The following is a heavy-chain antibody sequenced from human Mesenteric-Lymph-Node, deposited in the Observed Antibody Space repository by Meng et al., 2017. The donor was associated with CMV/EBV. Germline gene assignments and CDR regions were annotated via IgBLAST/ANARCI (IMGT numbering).Heavy chain of an antibody. Sequence: GESLKISCAASGFTFSSYAMHWVRQAPGKGLEWVAVISYDGSNKYYADSVKGRFTISRDNSKNTLYLQMNSLRAEDTAVYYCAKDRLAGGWNYDPTDYWGQGTLVTVSS. CDR1: GFTFSSYA. CDR3: AKDRLAGGWNYDPTDY. V-gene: IGHV3-30-3*01. CDR2: ISYDGSNK. J-gene: IGHJ4*02. D-gene: IGHD1-7*01.